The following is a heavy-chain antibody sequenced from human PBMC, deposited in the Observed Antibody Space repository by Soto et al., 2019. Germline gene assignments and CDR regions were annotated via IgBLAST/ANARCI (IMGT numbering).Heavy chain of an antibody. J-gene: IGHJ4*02. Sequence: GGSLRLSCTASGFTFGDYAMNWFRQAPGKGLGWVGFTRSKAYGGTTENAASVKGRFTISRDDSKSIAYLQMNSLKTEDTAVYYCTRDHRHLDYWGQGTLVTVSS. CDR3: TRDHRHLDY. CDR1: GFTFGDYA. V-gene: IGHV3-49*03. CDR2: TRSKAYGGTT.